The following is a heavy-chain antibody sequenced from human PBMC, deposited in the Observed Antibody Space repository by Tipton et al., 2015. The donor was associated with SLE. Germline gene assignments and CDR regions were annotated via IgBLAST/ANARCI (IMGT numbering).Heavy chain of an antibody. CDR3: AKREGYYYTMDV. J-gene: IGHJ6*02. D-gene: IGHD1-26*01. V-gene: IGHV3-23*01. CDR2: ISGSGSST. CDR1: GFTFSSYA. Sequence: SLRLSCAASGFTFSSYAMSWVRQAPGKGLEWVSAISGSGSSTYYADSVKGRFTISRDNSKNTLYLQMNSLRAEDTAVYYCAKREGYYYTMDVWGQGTTVTVSS.